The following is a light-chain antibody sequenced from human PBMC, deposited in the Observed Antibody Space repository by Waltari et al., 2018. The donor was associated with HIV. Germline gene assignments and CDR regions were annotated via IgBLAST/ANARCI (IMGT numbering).Light chain of an antibody. V-gene: IGLV2-23*02. J-gene: IGLJ1*01. CDR3: CSYAGSNTYL. Sequence: QSALTQPASVSGFPGQSITISCTGSSSDVGRYNHVSRYQQNPGKAPTLLIYDVSKRPSGVSNRFSGSKSGNTASLTISGLQAEDEADYYCCSYAGSNTYLFGTGTEVTVL. CDR1: SSDVGRYNH. CDR2: DVS.